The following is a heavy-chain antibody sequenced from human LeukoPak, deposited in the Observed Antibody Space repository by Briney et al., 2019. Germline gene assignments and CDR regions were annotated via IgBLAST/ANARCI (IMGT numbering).Heavy chain of an antibody. J-gene: IGHJ4*02. D-gene: IGHD2-2*01. V-gene: IGHV3-74*01. CDR3: ARVRVVPAGYFDT. Sequence: GGSLRLSCAASGFPFSSYWMHWVRQPPGKGLVWVSRINSDGTSAIYADSVRGRFTISRDNAKNTLYLQMNSLGDEDTAVYYCARVRVVPAGYFDTWGQGTLVTVSS. CDR1: GFPFSSYW. CDR2: INSDGTSA.